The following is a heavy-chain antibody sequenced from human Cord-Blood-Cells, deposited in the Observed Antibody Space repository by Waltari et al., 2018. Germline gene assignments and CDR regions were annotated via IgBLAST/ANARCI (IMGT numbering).Heavy chain of an antibody. CDR1: GDTFTGYY. D-gene: IGHD3-22*01. CDR2: INPNSGGT. Sequence: QVQLVQSGAEVKKPGASVKVSCKASGDTFTGYYMHWVRQAPGQGLEWMGWINPNSGGTNYAKKFQGWVTMTRDTSISTAYMELSKLRSDDTDVYYCARGRYYYESSGYDAFDIWGQGTMVTVSS. CDR3: ARGRYYYESSGYDAFDI. J-gene: IGHJ3*02. V-gene: IGHV1-2*04.